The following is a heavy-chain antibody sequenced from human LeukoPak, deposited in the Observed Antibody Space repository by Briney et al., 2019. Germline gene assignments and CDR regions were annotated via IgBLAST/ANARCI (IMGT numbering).Heavy chain of an antibody. Sequence: SSETLSLTCTVSGGSISSYYWSWIRQPPGKGLEWIGYIYYSGSTNHNPSLKSRVTISVDTSKNQFSLKLSSVTAADTAVYYCARALYYYDSSATSDYYYYMDVWGKGTTVTVSS. J-gene: IGHJ6*03. D-gene: IGHD3-22*01. CDR1: GGSISSYY. V-gene: IGHV4-59*01. CDR2: IYYSGST. CDR3: ARALYYYDSSATSDYYYYMDV.